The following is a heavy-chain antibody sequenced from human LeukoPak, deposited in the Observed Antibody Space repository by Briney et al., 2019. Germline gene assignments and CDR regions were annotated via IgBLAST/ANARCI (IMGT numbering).Heavy chain of an antibody. V-gene: IGHV4-30-4*01. D-gene: IGHD1-7*01. CDR3: ARDIAGTTWGWFDP. CDR2: IYYSGST. Sequence: SRTLSLTCTVSGGSISSGDYYWSWIRQPPGKGLEWIGYIYYSGSTYYNPSLKSRVTISVDTSKNQFSLKLSSVTAADTAVYYCARDIAGTTWGWFDPWGQGTLVTVSS. J-gene: IGHJ5*02. CDR1: GGSISSGDYY.